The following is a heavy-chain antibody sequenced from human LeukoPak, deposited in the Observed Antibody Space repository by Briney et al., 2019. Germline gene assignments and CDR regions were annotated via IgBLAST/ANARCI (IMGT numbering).Heavy chain of an antibody. Sequence: GRSLRLSCAASGFTFGDYAMHWVRQAPRKGLEWVSGISWNSGSIGYADSVKGRFTISRDNAKNSLYLQMNSLRTEDTALYYCAKGYSSSWYYFDYWGQGTLVTVSS. D-gene: IGHD6-13*01. CDR3: AKGYSSSWYYFDY. V-gene: IGHV3-9*01. CDR1: GFTFGDYA. CDR2: ISWNSGSI. J-gene: IGHJ4*02.